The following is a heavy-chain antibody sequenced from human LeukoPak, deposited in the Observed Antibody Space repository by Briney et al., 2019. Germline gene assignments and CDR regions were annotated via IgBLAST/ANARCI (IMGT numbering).Heavy chain of an antibody. Sequence: SETLSLTCAVYGGSFSGYYWSWIRQPPGKGLAWTGEINHSGSTNYNPSLKSRVTISVDTSKNQFSLKLSSVTAADTAVYYCARGRGGYYYYFYGMDVWGQGTTVTVSS. V-gene: IGHV4-34*01. CDR1: GGSFSGYY. J-gene: IGHJ6*02. CDR3: ARGRGGYYYYFYGMDV. CDR2: INHSGST. D-gene: IGHD2-15*01.